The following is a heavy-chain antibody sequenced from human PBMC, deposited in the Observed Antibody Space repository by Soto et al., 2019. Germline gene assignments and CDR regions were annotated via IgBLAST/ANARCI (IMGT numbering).Heavy chain of an antibody. CDR3: TTSGNPNIVDH. CDR2: IRSRSGTT. V-gene: IGHV3-15*07. CDR1: GFSFNKAW. J-gene: IGHJ4*02. Sequence: EVQLVESGGGLVKPGGSLRLSCAASGFSFNKAWMNWVRQAPGKGLEWVGRIRSRSGTTDYAAPVKGRFTISRDDSKYTLYLQMYSLKVEDTAVYFCTTSGNPNIVDHWGQVTLVIVSS.